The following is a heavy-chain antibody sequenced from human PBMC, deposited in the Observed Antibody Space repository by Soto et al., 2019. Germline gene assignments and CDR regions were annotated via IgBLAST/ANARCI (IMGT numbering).Heavy chain of an antibody. J-gene: IGHJ4*02. CDR2: ISYDGSNK. CDR3: ASGDGLFDY. CDR1: GFTFSSYA. V-gene: IGHV3-30-3*01. D-gene: IGHD2-8*01. Sequence: TGGSLRLSCAASGFTFSSYAMHWVRQAPGKGLEWVAVISYDGSNKYYADSVKGRFTISRDNSKNTLYLQMNSLRAEDTAVYYCASGDGLFDYWGQGTLVTVSS.